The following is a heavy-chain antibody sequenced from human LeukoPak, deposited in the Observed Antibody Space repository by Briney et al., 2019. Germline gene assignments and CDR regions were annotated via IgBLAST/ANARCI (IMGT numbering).Heavy chain of an antibody. J-gene: IGHJ3*02. Sequence: RGESLKISCKGSGYSFTSYWIGWVRQTPGKGLEWMGIIYPGDSDTRYSPSFQGQVTISADKSISTAYLQWSSLKASDTAMYYCATPSRYYDSSGYFRAFDIWGQGTMVTVSS. V-gene: IGHV5-51*01. D-gene: IGHD3-22*01. CDR1: GYSFTSYW. CDR2: IYPGDSDT. CDR3: ATPSRYYDSSGYFRAFDI.